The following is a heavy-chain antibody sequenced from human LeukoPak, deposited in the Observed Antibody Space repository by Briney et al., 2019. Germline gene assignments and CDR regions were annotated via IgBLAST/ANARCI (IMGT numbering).Heavy chain of an antibody. D-gene: IGHD6-19*01. V-gene: IGHV3-48*02. CDR1: GFTFSSYS. CDR2: ISSSSSTI. CDR3: ARDSPLPGIAVAGPAGGDY. J-gene: IGHJ4*02. Sequence: PGGSLTLSRAASGFTFSSYSMNWVRQAPGKGLEWVSYISSSSSTIYYADSVKGRFTISSDNAKNSLYLQMNSLRDEDTAVYYCARDSPLPGIAVAGPAGGDYWGEGTFVPLSS.